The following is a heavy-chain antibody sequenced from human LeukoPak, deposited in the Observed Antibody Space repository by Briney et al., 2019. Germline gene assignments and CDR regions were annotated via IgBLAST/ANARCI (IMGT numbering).Heavy chain of an antibody. J-gene: IGHJ5*01. CDR2: ISGYNGNT. V-gene: IGHV1-18*01. Sequence: AASVTVSCKTSGYTFTSNGISWVRQAPGQGLEWMGWISGYNGNTKSAQKFQDRVTMTTDTSTSTAYMELRSLKFDDTAVYYCARGFSRINLMYRFDSWGQGTLVTVSS. CDR3: ARGFSRINLMYRFDS. CDR1: GYTFTSNG. D-gene: IGHD2-2*01.